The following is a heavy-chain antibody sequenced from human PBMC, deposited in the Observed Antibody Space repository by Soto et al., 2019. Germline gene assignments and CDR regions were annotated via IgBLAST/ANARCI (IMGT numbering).Heavy chain of an antibody. D-gene: IGHD6-13*01. V-gene: IGHV4-39*01. Sequence: ETLSLTCTVSGGSICSNSYLWGWILQPPGKGLEWIGSIYYRGSTYYNPSLKSRVTMSVDTSKNQFSLTLSSVTAADTAVYFSASLRTQYDGSSWDDWGQRTLVT. CDR3: ASLRTQYDGSSWDD. CDR1: GGSICSNSYL. CDR2: IYYRGST. J-gene: IGHJ4*02.